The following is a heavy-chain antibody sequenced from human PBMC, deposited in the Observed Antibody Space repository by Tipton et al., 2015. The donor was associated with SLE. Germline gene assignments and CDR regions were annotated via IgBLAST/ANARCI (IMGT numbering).Heavy chain of an antibody. CDR2: IFYSGST. CDR1: GGSISSSGDY. Sequence: TLSLTCTVSGGSISSSGDYWAWIRQPPGKGLEWIASIFYSGSTYNNPSLKSRVTISVDTSKNQFSLKVNSVTAADTAVYYCARRIVAGGYGYYFDYWGQGRLVTVSP. V-gene: IGHV4-39*07. CDR3: ARRIVAGGYGYYFDY. D-gene: IGHD6-13*01. J-gene: IGHJ4*02.